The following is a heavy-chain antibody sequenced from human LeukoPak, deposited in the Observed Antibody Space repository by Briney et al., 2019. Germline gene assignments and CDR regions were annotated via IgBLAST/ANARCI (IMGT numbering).Heavy chain of an antibody. CDR2: IYYSGST. V-gene: IGHV4-59*08. CDR3: ARQVYGDYVRFDP. D-gene: IGHD4-17*01. CDR1: GGSISSYY. Sequence: SETLSLTRTVSGGSISSYYWSWIRQPPGKGLEWIGYIYYSGSTNYNPSLKSRVTISVDTSKNQFSLKLSSVTAADTAVYYCARQVYGDYVRFDPWGQGTLVTVSS. J-gene: IGHJ5*02.